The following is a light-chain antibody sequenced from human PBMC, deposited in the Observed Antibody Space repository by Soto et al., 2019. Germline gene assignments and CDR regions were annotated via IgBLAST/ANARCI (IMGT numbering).Light chain of an antibody. CDR2: SNN. Sequence: QSVLTQPPSASGTPGQRVTISCSGSSSNIGSNTVNWYQQLPGTAPKLLIYSNNQRPSGVPDRFSGSKSGTSVSLAISGLQSEDEADYYCAAWDDSLNGQWVFGGGTKLTVL. CDR1: SSNIGSNT. CDR3: AAWDDSLNGQWV. V-gene: IGLV1-44*01. J-gene: IGLJ3*02.